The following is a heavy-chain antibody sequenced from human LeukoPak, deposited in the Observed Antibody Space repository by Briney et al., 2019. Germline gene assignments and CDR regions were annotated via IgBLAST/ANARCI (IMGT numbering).Heavy chain of an antibody. CDR3: ARDPGYSSSWYPDAFDI. V-gene: IGHV3-48*01. CDR1: GFTFSSYS. CDR2: ISSSSSTI. J-gene: IGHJ3*02. Sequence: GGSLRLSCAASGFTFSSYSMNWVRQALGKGLEWVSYISSSSSTIYYADSVKGRFTISRDNAKNSLYLQMNSLRAEDTAVYYRARDPGYSSSWYPDAFDIWGQGTMVTVSS. D-gene: IGHD6-13*01.